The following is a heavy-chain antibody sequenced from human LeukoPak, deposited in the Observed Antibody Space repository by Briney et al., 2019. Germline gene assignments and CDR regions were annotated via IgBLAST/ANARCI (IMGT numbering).Heavy chain of an antibody. Sequence: SETLSLTCTVSGGSISSYYWSWIRQPPGKGLEWIGYIYYSGSTNYNPSLKSRVTTSVDTSKNQFSLKLSSVTAADTAVYYCAVDYGDYYYYYMDVWGKGTTVTVSS. V-gene: IGHV4-59*01. D-gene: IGHD4-17*01. CDR1: GGSISSYY. CDR2: IYYSGST. J-gene: IGHJ6*03. CDR3: AVDYGDYYYYYMDV.